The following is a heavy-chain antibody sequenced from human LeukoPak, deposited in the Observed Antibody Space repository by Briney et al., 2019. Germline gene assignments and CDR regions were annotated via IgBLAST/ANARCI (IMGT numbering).Heavy chain of an antibody. J-gene: IGHJ5*02. V-gene: IGHV4-59*12. CDR3: ARADSSAYRWFNP. D-gene: IGHD3-22*01. CDR1: GGSISSYY. Sequence: SETLSLTCTVSGGSISSYYWSWIRQPPGKGLEWIGYIYYSGSTNYNPSLKSRVTISVDTSKNQFSLQLNSVTPEDTAVYYCARADSSAYRWFNPWGRGTLVTVSS. CDR2: IYYSGST.